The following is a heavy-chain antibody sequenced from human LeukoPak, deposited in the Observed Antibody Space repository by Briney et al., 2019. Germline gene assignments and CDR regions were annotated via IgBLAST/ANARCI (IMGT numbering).Heavy chain of an antibody. J-gene: IGHJ4*02. CDR3: AKGPPRLAAARYYFDY. CDR2: IYSGGST. D-gene: IGHD6-6*01. Sequence: PGGSLRLSCAASGFTVSSNYMTWVRQAPGKGLEWVSIIYSGGSTYYADSVKGRFTISRDNSKNTLYLQMNSLRAEDTAVYYCAKGPPRLAAARYYFDYWGQGTLVTVSS. V-gene: IGHV3-66*01. CDR1: GFTVSSNY.